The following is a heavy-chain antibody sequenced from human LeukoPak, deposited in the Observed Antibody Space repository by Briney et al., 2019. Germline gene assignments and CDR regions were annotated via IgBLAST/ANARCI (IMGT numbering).Heavy chain of an antibody. J-gene: IGHJ4*02. CDR3: ARDGAARGVISVWDY. V-gene: IGHV3-30-3*01. Sequence: GGSLRLSCAASGFTFSSYAMHWVRQAPGKGLEWVAVISYDGSNKYYADSVKGRFTISRDNSKNTLYLQMNSLRAEDTAVYYCARDGAARGVISVWDYWGQGTLVTVSS. D-gene: IGHD3-10*01. CDR1: GFTFSSYA. CDR2: ISYDGSNK.